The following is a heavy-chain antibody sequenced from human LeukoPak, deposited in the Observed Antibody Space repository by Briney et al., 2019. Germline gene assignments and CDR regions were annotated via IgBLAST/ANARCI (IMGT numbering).Heavy chain of an antibody. V-gene: IGHV1-69*04. CDR1: GGTFNSYA. CDR3: ARDSRGAAGDLRVDY. J-gene: IGHJ4*02. CDR2: IIPILGIA. Sequence: ASVKVSCKASGGTFNSYAISWVRQAPGQGLEWMGRIIPILGIANYAQKFQGRVTITADKSTSTAYMELSSLRSEDTAVYYCARDSRGAAGDLRVDYWGQGTLVTVSS. D-gene: IGHD6-13*01.